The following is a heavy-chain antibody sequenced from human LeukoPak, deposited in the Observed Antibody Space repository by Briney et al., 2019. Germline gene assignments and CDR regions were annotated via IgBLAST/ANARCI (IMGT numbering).Heavy chain of an antibody. V-gene: IGHV3-23*01. Sequence: GGSLRLSCAGSGFSFSNYVMTWVRQAPGKGLERVSTVSNSGASAYYADSVKGRFTISRDNSKNTLYLQMNSLRAEDTAVYYCAKNLEVFTVYYFDYWGQGTLVTVSS. CDR2: VSNSGASA. CDR3: AKNLEVFTVYYFDY. CDR1: GFSFSNYV. J-gene: IGHJ4*02. D-gene: IGHD2-8*01.